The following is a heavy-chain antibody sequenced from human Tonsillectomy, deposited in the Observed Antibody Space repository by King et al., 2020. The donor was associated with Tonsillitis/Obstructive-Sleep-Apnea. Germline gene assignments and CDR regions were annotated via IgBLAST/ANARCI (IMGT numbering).Heavy chain of an antibody. J-gene: IGHJ6*03. D-gene: IGHD5-12*01. CDR3: AHSIRSWAPVDIVATTNQKDYYYYYMDV. V-gene: IGHV2-5*02. CDR1: GFSLSKSGVG. Sequence: TLQESGPTLVKPTQTLTLTCTFSGFSLSKSGVGVGWIRQPPGKALEWLALIYWDDDKRYSPSLKSRLTITKDTSKNQVVLTMTNMDPVDTATYYCAHSIRSWAPVDIVATTNQKDYYYYYMDVWGKGTTVTVSS. CDR2: IYWDDDK.